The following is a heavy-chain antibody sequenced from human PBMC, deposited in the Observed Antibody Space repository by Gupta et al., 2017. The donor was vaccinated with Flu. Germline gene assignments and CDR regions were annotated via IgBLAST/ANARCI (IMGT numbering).Heavy chain of an antibody. V-gene: IGHV3-23*01. CDR2: LSSGGGYT. CDR3: AKLFGGSYQQPTDY. J-gene: IGHJ4*02. D-gene: IGHD1-26*01. CDR1: GFTFSTYA. Sequence: EVQLLESGGGLVQPGGSLRLSCAASGFTFSTYAMSWVRQEPGKGLEWVSTLSSGGGYTYYTDSVKGRFTISRDNSKSMLYLQMSSLSAEDTAVYYCAKLFGGSYQQPTDYWGQGTLVTVSS.